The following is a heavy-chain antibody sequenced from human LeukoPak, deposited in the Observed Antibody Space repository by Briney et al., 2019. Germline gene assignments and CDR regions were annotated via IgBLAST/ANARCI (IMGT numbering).Heavy chain of an antibody. V-gene: IGHV1-2*02. Sequence: ASVKVSCKASGYTFTGYYMHWVRQAPGQGLEWMGWINPNSGGTNYAQKFQGRVTMTRDTSISTAYMELSSLRSEDTTVYYCARPRDRITGYYFDYWGQGTLVTVSS. D-gene: IGHD1-14*01. CDR2: INPNSGGT. CDR3: ARPRDRITGYYFDY. CDR1: GYTFTGYY. J-gene: IGHJ4*02.